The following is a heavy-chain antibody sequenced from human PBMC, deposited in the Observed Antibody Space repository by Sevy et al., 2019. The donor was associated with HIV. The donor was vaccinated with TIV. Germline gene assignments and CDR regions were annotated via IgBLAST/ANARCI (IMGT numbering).Heavy chain of an antibody. CDR1: GFNFGSHA. J-gene: IGHJ3*02. D-gene: IGHD3-22*01. CDR3: AGARYDSSGSFDAFDI. CDR2: ISSDGNSQ. V-gene: IGHV3-30*04. Sequence: GESLKISCAASGFNFGSHAMHWVRQAPGKGLDWVAVISSDGNSQYSADSVKGRFTISRDNSKNTLFLQMKSLRAEDTAVYYCAGARYDSSGSFDAFDIWGQGTMVTVSS.